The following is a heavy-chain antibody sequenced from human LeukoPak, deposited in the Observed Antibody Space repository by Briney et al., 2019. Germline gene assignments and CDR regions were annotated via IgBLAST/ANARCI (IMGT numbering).Heavy chain of an antibody. CDR1: GGSISSYY. D-gene: IGHD3-22*01. J-gene: IGHJ4*02. CDR2: IYYSGST. Sequence: SETLSLTCTVSGGSISSYYWSWIRQPPGKGLEWIGYIYYSGSTNYNPSLKSRVTISVDTSKNQFSLKLSSVTAADTAVYYCARVDYYDSSGYYYSYWGQGTLVTVSS. V-gene: IGHV4-59*01. CDR3: ARVDYYDSSGYYYSY.